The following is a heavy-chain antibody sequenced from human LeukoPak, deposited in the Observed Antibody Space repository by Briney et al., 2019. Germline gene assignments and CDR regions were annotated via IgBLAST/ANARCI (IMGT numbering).Heavy chain of an antibody. J-gene: IGHJ6*02. Sequence: DSVKGRFTVSRDNAKNSLYLRMNSLRAGDTAVYYCARERDESGMDVWGQGTTVTVSS. V-gene: IGHV3-11*06. CDR3: ARERDESGMDV. D-gene: IGHD5-24*01.